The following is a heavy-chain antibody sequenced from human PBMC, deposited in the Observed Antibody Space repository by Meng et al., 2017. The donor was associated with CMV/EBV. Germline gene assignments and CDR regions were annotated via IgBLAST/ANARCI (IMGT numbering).Heavy chain of an antibody. CDR3: ARGGNWFDP. Sequence: VQLQTWGAGLLKPSETLSLTCAVDGRSFSGYYWSWIRQPPGKGLEWIGEINHSGSTNYNPSLKSRVTISVDTSKNQFSLKLSSVTAADTAVYYCARGGNWFDPWGQGTLVTVSS. J-gene: IGHJ5*02. CDR2: INHSGST. CDR1: GRSFSGYY. V-gene: IGHV4-34*01.